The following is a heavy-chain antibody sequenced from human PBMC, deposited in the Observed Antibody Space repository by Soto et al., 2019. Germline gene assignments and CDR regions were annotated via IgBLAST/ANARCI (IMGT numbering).Heavy chain of an antibody. Sequence: GGSLRLSCAASGFTFDYYAMHWVRQSPGRGLEWVSGISWNSGSIGYADSVKGRFTISRDNAKNSLYLQMNSLRAEDTALYYCAKDALRYFDWSWAFDIWGQGTMVTVSS. CDR2: ISWNSGSI. J-gene: IGHJ3*02. CDR1: GFTFDYYA. D-gene: IGHD3-9*01. CDR3: AKDALRYFDWSWAFDI. V-gene: IGHV3-9*01.